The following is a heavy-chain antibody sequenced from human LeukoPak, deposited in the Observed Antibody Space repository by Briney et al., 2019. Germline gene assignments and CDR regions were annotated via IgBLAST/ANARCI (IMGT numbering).Heavy chain of an antibody. Sequence: SETLSLTCTVSGGSISPYYWSWIRQPPGKGLEWIGYIYYSGSTNYNPSLKSRVTISVDTSKNQFSLKLRSVTAADTAVYYCARVYYDSSGYRKNYYYYYMDVWGKGTTVTVSS. J-gene: IGHJ6*03. CDR2: IYYSGST. V-gene: IGHV4-59*08. D-gene: IGHD3-22*01. CDR1: GGSISPYY. CDR3: ARVYYDSSGYRKNYYYYYMDV.